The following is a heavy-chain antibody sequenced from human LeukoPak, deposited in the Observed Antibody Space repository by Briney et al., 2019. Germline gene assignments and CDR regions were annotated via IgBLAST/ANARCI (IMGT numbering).Heavy chain of an antibody. Sequence: KVSCKASGYTFTSYWIGWVRQMPGKGLEWMGIIYPGDSDTRYSPSFQGQVTISADKSISTAYLQWSSLKASDTAMYYCARGDYYDSSGYDYWGQGTLVTVSS. J-gene: IGHJ4*02. CDR2: IYPGDSDT. D-gene: IGHD3-22*01. CDR1: GYTFTSYW. V-gene: IGHV5-51*01. CDR3: ARGDYYDSSGYDY.